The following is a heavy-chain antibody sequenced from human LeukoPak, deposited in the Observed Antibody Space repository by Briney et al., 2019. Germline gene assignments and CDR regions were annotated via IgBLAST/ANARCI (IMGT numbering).Heavy chain of an antibody. CDR3: ARDSSGWYDPAYYMDV. D-gene: IGHD6-19*01. Sequence: GGSLRLSCAASGFTFSSYEMNWVRQAPGKGLEWVSYISSSGSTIYYADSVKGRFTISRDNAKNSLYLQMNSLRAEDTAVYYCARDSSGWYDPAYYMDVWGKGTTVTVSS. CDR1: GFTFSSYE. CDR2: ISSSGSTI. J-gene: IGHJ6*03. V-gene: IGHV3-48*03.